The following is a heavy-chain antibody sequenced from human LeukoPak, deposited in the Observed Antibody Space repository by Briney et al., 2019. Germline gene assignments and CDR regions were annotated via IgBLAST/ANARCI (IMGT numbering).Heavy chain of an antibody. D-gene: IGHD3-22*01. J-gene: IGHJ4*02. CDR3: ARDYYDSSGYFGY. CDR2: IIPIFGTA. Sequence: ASVKVSCKASGYTFTSYAMHWVRQAPGQGLEWMGGIIPIFGTANYAQKFQGRVTITTDESTSTAYMELSSLRSEDTAVYYCARDYYDSSGYFGYWGQGTLVTVSS. CDR1: GYTFTSYA. V-gene: IGHV1-69*05.